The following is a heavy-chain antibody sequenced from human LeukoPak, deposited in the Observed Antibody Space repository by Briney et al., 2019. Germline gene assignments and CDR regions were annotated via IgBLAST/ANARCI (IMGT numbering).Heavy chain of an antibody. D-gene: IGHD4-17*01. J-gene: IGHJ4*02. CDR2: IYYSGST. CDR1: GDSISDYY. CDR3: ARHNYGDYFPALSLDY. V-gene: IGHV4-59*08. Sequence: SETLSLTCTVSGDSISDYYWSWLRQPPGKGLEWIGYIYYSGSTNYNPSLKSRVTISVDTSKNQFSLKLRSVTAADTAVYYCARHNYGDYFPALSLDYCGQGTLVTVSS.